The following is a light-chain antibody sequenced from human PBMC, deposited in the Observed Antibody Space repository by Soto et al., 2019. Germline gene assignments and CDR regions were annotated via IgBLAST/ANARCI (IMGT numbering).Light chain of an antibody. Sequence: QSVLTQPASVSGSPGQSITISCTGTSSDFGGYNYVSWYQQHPGKAPKLMIYDVSNRPSGVSNRFSGSKSGNTASLTIFGLQAEDEADYSCSSYTSSSTPYVFGTGTKVTVL. CDR1: SSDFGGYNY. J-gene: IGLJ1*01. CDR2: DVS. CDR3: SSYTSSSTPYV. V-gene: IGLV2-14*01.